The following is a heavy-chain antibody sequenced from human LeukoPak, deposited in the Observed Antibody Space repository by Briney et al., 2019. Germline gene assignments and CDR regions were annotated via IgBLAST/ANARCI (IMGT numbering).Heavy chain of an antibody. Sequence: SETLSLTCAVYGGSFSGYYWNWIRQPPGKGLEWIGEINHSGSTNYNPSLKSRVTVSLDTSKNQFSLKLSSVTAADTAVYYCARGRAYFDWGQGTLVTVSS. D-gene: IGHD3-9*01. CDR2: INHSGST. V-gene: IGHV4-34*01. CDR3: ARGRAYFD. J-gene: IGHJ4*02. CDR1: GGSFSGYY.